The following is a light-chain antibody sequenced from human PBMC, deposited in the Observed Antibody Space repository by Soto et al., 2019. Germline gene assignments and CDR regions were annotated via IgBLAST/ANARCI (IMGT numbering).Light chain of an antibody. CDR1: KLGDKY. V-gene: IGLV3-1*01. Sequence: SYELTQPPSVSVSPGQTASITCSGDKLGDKYVCWYQQKPGQSPVVVIYQDSKRPSGIPERFSGSNSGNTATLTISGTQAMDEADYYCQAWDSFYVFGTGTKVTVL. CDR2: QDS. J-gene: IGLJ1*01. CDR3: QAWDSFYV.